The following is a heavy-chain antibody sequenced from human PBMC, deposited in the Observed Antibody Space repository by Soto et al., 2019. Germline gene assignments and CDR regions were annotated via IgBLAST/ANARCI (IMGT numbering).Heavy chain of an antibody. V-gene: IGHV1-8*01. CDR2: MNPNSGNT. CDR3: ARERTVAGNDY. J-gene: IGHJ4*02. Sequence: QVQLVQSGAEVKKPGASVKVSCKASGYSFTSYDINWMRQATREGLEWMGWMNPNSGNTGYAQKFQGRVTMTRNTSISTAYMELSSLRAEDTAVYYCARERTVAGNDYWGQGTLVTVSS. CDR1: GYSFTSYD. D-gene: IGHD6-19*01.